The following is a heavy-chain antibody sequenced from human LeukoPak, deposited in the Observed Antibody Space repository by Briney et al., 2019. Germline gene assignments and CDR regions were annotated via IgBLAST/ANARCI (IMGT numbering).Heavy chain of an antibody. V-gene: IGHV4-59*01. CDR2: IYYSGST. CDR3: ARGVYYYDILTGYGNHWFDP. J-gene: IGHJ5*02. D-gene: IGHD3-9*01. CDR1: GGSISSYY. Sequence: SETLSLTCTVSGGSISSYYWSWIRQPPGKGLEWIGYIYYSGSTNYNPSLKSRVTISVDTSKNQFSLKLSSVTAADTAVYYCARGVYYYDILTGYGNHWFDPLGQGTLVTVSS.